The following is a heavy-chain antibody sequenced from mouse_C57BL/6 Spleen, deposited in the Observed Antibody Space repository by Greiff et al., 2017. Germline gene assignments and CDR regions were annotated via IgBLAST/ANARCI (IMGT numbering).Heavy chain of an antibody. CDR3: ARNDGYLYYFDY. V-gene: IGHV1-22*01. CDR2: INPNNGGT. CDR1: GYTFTDYN. Sequence: EVQLQQSGPELVKPGASVKMSCKASGYTFTDYNMHWVKQSHGKSLEWIGYINPNNGGTSYNQKFKGKATLTVNKSSSTAYMELRSLTSEDSAVYYCARNDGYLYYFDYWGQGTTLTVSS. J-gene: IGHJ2*01. D-gene: IGHD2-3*01.